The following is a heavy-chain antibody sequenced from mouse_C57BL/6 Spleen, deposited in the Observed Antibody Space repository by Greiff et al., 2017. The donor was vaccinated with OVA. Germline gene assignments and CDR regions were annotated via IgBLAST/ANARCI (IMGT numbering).Heavy chain of an antibody. D-gene: IGHD1-2*01. J-gene: IGHJ2*01. CDR3: ARKGLLRPYFDY. Sequence: VQLQQSGAELVKPGASVKMSCKASGYTFTSYWITWVKQRPGQGLEWIGDIYPGSGSTNYNEKFKSKATLTVDTSSSTAYMQLSSLTSEDSAVYYCARKGLLRPYFDYWGQGTTLTVSS. CDR2: IYPGSGST. CDR1: GYTFTSYW. V-gene: IGHV1-55*01.